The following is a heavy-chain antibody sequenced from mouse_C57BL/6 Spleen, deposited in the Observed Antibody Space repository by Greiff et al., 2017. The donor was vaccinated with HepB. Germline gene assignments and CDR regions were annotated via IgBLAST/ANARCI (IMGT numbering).Heavy chain of an antibody. Sequence: QVQLQQPGAELVKPGASVKLSCKASGYTFTSYWMHWVKQRPGQGLEWIGMIHPNSGSTNYNEKFKSKATLTVDKSSSTAYMQLSSLTSEDSAVYYCARSLTYYGNYDYAMDYWGQGTSVTVSS. CDR3: ARSLTYYGNYDYAMDY. J-gene: IGHJ4*01. CDR2: IHPNSGST. V-gene: IGHV1-64*01. D-gene: IGHD2-10*01. CDR1: GYTFTSYW.